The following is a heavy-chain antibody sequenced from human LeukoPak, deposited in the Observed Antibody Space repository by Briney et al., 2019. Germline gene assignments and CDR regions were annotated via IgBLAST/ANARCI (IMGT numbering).Heavy chain of an antibody. CDR3: ARGSDGGNSGYYYYYGMDV. D-gene: IGHD4-23*01. V-gene: IGHV1-69*04. CDR1: GYTFTSYA. J-gene: IGHJ6*02. Sequence: SVKVSCKASGYTFTSYAISWVRQAPGQGLEWMGRIIPILGIANYAQKFQGRVTITADKSTSTAYMELSSLRSEDTAVYYCARGSDGGNSGYYYYYGMDVWGQGTTVTVSS. CDR2: IIPILGIA.